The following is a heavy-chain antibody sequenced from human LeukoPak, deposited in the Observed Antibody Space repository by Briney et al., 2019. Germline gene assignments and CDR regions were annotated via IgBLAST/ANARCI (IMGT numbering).Heavy chain of an antibody. CDR1: GGSFSGYY. J-gene: IGHJ4*02. Sequence: DPSETLSLTCAVYGGSFSGYYWSWIRQPPGKGLEWIGEINHSGSTNYNPSLKSRVTISVDTSKNQFSLKLSSVTAADTAVYYCATYYYDSSGYYSSYYFDYWGQGTLVTVSS. CDR3: ATYYYDSSGYYSSYYFDY. D-gene: IGHD3-22*01. V-gene: IGHV4-34*01. CDR2: INHSGST.